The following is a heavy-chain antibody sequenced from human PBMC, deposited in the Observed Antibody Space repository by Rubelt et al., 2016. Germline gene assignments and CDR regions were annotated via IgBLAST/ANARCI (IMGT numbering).Heavy chain of an antibody. J-gene: IGHJ6*02. CDR3: AREYSSSWYNYYYGMDV. V-gene: IGHV1-18*01. D-gene: IGHD6-13*01. Sequence: QVQLVQSGAEVKKPGASVKVSCKASGYTFTSYGISWVRQAPGQGLEWMGWISAYNGNTNYAQKLQGRVTMTTDTSTSTSYMELRSLRSDDTAVYYCAREYSSSWYNYYYGMDVWGQGTTVTVSS. CDR2: ISAYNGNT. CDR1: GYTFTSYG.